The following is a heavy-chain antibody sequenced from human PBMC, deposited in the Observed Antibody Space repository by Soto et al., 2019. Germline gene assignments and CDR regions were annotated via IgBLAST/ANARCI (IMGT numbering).Heavy chain of an antibody. J-gene: IGHJ5*02. CDR2: TYYRSKWYN. D-gene: IGHD6-6*01. Sequence: SQSLSLTCAISGDSVSSNSAAWNWIRQSPSRGLEWLRRTYYRSKWYNDYAGSVKSRITIKPDTSKNQFSLQNNSVTPEDTAVYDGTRDKEYSSSSRGTNWFDPWGQGTLVTVSS. CDR1: GDSVSSNSAA. CDR3: TRDKEYSSSSRGTNWFDP. V-gene: IGHV6-1*01.